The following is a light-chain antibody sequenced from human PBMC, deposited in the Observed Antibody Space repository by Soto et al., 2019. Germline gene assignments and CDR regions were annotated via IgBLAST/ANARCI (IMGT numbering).Light chain of an antibody. CDR2: GAS. CDR1: QSVSSN. V-gene: IGKV3-15*01. J-gene: IGKJ5*01. Sequence: EIVMTQSPATLSVPPGERATLSCRASQSVSSNLAWYQQKPGQAPRLLIFGASTRATGIPARFSGSGSGTEFTLTISSLQSEDFAVYYCLKYNTWPPITFGPGTRLDI. CDR3: LKYNTWPPIT.